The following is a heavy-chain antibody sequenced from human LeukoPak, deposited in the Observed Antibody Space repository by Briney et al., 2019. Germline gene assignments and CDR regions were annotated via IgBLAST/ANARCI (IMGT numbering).Heavy chain of an antibody. CDR2: ISGSGVNT. Sequence: GGSLTLSCAGSGLTFSSYAMSWVRQAPGKGLEWVSAISGSGVNTYYADSVKGRFTISRDNSKNTLYVQMNSLRVEDTAVYYCARETDDYYFGMDVWGQGTTVTVSS. V-gene: IGHV3-23*01. D-gene: IGHD1-14*01. CDR1: GLTFSSYA. CDR3: ARETDDYYFGMDV. J-gene: IGHJ6*02.